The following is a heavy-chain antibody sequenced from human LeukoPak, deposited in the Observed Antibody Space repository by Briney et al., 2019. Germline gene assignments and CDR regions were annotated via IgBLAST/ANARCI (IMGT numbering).Heavy chain of an antibody. CDR1: GFTFSSYA. CDR2: ISGSGGST. V-gene: IGHV3-23*01. D-gene: IGHD2-21*02. Sequence: GGSLRLSCAASGFTFSSYAMSWVRQAPGKGLEWVSAISGSGGSTYYADSVKGRFTISRDNSKNTLYLKMNSLRAEDTAVYSCARVLYCGGDCYSLALDYWGQGTLVTVSS. CDR3: ARVLYCGGDCYSLALDY. J-gene: IGHJ4*02.